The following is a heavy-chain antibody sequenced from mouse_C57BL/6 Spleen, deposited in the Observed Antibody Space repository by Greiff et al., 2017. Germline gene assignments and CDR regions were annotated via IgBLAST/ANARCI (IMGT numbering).Heavy chain of an antibody. CDR2: ISSCSSTI. CDR3: ARPASYYGSSSRYFDV. Sequence: EVNVVESGGGLVKPGGSLKLSCAASGFTFSDYGMHWVRQAPEKGLEWVAYISSCSSTIYYADTVKGRFTISRDNAKNTLFLQMTSLRSEDTAMYYCARPASYYGSSSRYFDVWGTGTTVTVSS. D-gene: IGHD1-1*01. V-gene: IGHV5-17*01. CDR1: GFTFSDYG. J-gene: IGHJ1*03.